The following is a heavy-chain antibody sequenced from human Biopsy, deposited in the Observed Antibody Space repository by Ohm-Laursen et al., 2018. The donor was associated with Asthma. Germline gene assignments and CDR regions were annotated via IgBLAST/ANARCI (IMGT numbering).Heavy chain of an antibody. CDR1: GFTVSTNG. J-gene: IGHJ1*01. CDR3: ARTFHFWSPYHAEHYQL. Sequence: SLRLSCAASGFTVSTNGMSWVRQVPGKGLEWVANIKHDGSGKNHVDSLKGRFTISRDNAKNSLYLQMNSLRAEDTAVYYCARTFHFWSPYHAEHYQLWGQGTLVTVSS. CDR2: IKHDGSGK. D-gene: IGHD3-3*02. V-gene: IGHV3-7*01.